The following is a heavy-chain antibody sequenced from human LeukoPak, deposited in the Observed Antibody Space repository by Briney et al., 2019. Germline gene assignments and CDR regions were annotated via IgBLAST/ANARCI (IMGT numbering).Heavy chain of an antibody. CDR3: ARESSRITIFGVAAPSYYFDY. Sequence: STYYNPSLKSRVTISVDTSKIQFSLKLSSVTAADTAVYYCARESSRITIFGVAAPSYYFDYWGQGTLVTVSS. V-gene: IGHV4-30-2*04. CDR2: ST. J-gene: IGHJ4*02. D-gene: IGHD3-3*01.